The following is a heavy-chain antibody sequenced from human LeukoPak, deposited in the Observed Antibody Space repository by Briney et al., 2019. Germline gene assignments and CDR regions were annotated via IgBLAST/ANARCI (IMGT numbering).Heavy chain of an antibody. D-gene: IGHD3-3*01. CDR2: INPSGGST. Sequence: ASVTVSCTASGYTFTIYYMHWVRQAPGQGLEWMGIINPSGGSTSYAQKFQGRVTMTRDTSTSTVYMELSSLRSEDTAVYYCARAFWSGYGMDVWGQGTTVTVSS. CDR3: ARAFWSGYGMDV. CDR1: GYTFTIYY. J-gene: IGHJ6*02. V-gene: IGHV1-46*01.